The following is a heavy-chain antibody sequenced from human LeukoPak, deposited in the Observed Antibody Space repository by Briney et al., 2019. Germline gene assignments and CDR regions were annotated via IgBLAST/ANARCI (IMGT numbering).Heavy chain of an antibody. J-gene: IGHJ6*02. Sequence: ASVTVSCKASGYTFTGYYMHWVRQAPGQGLEWMGWINPNSGGTNYAQKFQGRVTMTRDTSISTAYMELSRLRSDDTAVYYCARELVLRGYYYGMDVWGQGTTVTVSS. CDR1: GYTFTGYY. CDR2: INPNSGGT. D-gene: IGHD6-13*01. CDR3: ARELVLRGYYYGMDV. V-gene: IGHV1-2*02.